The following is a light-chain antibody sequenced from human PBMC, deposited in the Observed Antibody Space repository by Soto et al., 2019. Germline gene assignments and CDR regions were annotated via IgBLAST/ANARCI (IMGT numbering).Light chain of an antibody. Sequence: EIVLTQSPGTLSLSPGERATLSCRASQSISSSYLAWYQQKPGHAPRLLIYGASSRATGIPDRFSGSGSGTAFTLTISSLEPEDFAVYYCQQYSGSPLYTFGQGTKLEIK. J-gene: IGKJ2*01. CDR1: QSISSSY. V-gene: IGKV3-20*01. CDR2: GAS. CDR3: QQYSGSPLYT.